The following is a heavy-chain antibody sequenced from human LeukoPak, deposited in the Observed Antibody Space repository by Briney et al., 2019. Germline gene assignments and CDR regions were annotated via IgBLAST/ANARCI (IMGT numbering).Heavy chain of an antibody. CDR1: GLIVSNNY. CDR2: IYSGGST. Sequence: GGSLRLSCAASGLIVSNNYMNWVRLAPGKGLEWVSIIYSGGSTHYADSVKGRFTISRDIAKNSLYLQMNSLRAEDTAIYYCASGSLWSPNWFDPWGQGTLVTVSS. V-gene: IGHV3-53*01. J-gene: IGHJ5*02. CDR3: ASGSLWSPNWFDP. D-gene: IGHD3-10*01.